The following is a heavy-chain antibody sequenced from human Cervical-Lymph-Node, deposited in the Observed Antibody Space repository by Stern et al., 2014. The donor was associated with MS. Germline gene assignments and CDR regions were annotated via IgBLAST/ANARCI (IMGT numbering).Heavy chain of an antibody. V-gene: IGHV3-9*01. CDR3: TKDPGYAGYGSFDH. J-gene: IGHJ4*02. CDR1: GFKFDDYA. CDR2: ISYNGGFR. Sequence: EVELVESGGGLVQPGRSLRLSCAASGFKFDDYAMHWVRQAPGRGLEWVSGISYNGGFRGYADSVKGRFTISRDNAENSLYLQMNRLTAEDTALYYCTKDPGYAGYGSFDHWGQGTLVTVSS. D-gene: IGHD5-12*01.